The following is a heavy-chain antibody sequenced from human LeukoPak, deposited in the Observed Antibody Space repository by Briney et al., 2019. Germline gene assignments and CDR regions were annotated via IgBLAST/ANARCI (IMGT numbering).Heavy chain of an antibody. Sequence: GGSLRLSWAASGXTFNNYAMSWVRQAPGKGLEWVSGISASGGSTFYADSVKGRFTISRDNSKNTLYLQMNSLRAEDTAVYYCAKGGSTSCPDYWGQGTLVTVSS. D-gene: IGHD2-2*01. CDR1: GXTFNNYA. CDR3: AKGGSTSCPDY. J-gene: IGHJ4*02. V-gene: IGHV3-23*01. CDR2: ISASGGST.